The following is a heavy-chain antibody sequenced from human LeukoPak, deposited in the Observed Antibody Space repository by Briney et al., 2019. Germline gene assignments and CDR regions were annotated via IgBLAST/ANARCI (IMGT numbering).Heavy chain of an antibody. CDR1: GFTFSSYA. Sequence: GGSLRLSCAASGFTFSSYAMSWVRQAPGKGLEWVSAISGSGGSTYYADSVKGRFTISRDNSKNTLYLQMNSLRAEDTALYYCAKETIKCIYGPGAFDIWGQGTLVTVSS. J-gene: IGHJ3*02. CDR2: ISGSGGST. D-gene: IGHD3-10*01. CDR3: AKETIKCIYGPGAFDI. V-gene: IGHV3-23*01.